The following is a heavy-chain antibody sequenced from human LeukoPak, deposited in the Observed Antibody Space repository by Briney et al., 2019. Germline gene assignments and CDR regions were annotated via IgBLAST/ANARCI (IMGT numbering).Heavy chain of an antibody. CDR2: IIPIFGTT. V-gene: IGHV1-69*13. CDR1: GGTFSNYG. Sequence: SVKVSCKASGGTFSNYGISWVRQAPGQGLEWMGGIIPIFGTTNYAQKFQGRVTITADESTNTAYMELSSLRFEDTAVYFCARVFGCSSIYCYNWFDLWGQGTLVIVSS. J-gene: IGHJ5*02. D-gene: IGHD6-19*01. CDR3: ARVFGCSSIYCYNWFDL.